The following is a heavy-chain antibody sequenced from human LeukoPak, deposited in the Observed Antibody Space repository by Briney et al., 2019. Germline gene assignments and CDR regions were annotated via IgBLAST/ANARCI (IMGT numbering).Heavy chain of an antibody. CDR1: GYTFTSYD. CDR3: ARVTGSIDY. V-gene: IGHV1-8*01. D-gene: IGHD1-26*01. J-gene: IGHJ4*02. Sequence: ASVKVSCKASGYTFTSYDINWVRQATGQGLEWMGWMNPKSGSTGSVQKFQGRVTMTRDTSMSTAYTELSSLTSDDTAVYYCARVTGSIDYWGQGTLVTVSS. CDR2: MNPKSGST.